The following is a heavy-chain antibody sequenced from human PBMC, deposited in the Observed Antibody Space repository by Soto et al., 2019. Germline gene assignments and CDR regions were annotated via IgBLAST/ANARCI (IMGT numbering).Heavy chain of an antibody. CDR3: ARDGGDCSSTSCYGGDYYYYGMDV. J-gene: IGHJ6*02. CDR1: GFTFSSYS. D-gene: IGHD2-2*01. Sequence: GGSLRLSCAASGFTFSSYSMNWVRQAPGKGLEWVSSISSSSSYIYYADSVKGRFTISRDNAKNSLYLQMNSLRAEDTAVYYCARDGGDCSSTSCYGGDYYYYGMDVWGQGTTVTVSS. CDR2: ISSSSSYI. V-gene: IGHV3-21*01.